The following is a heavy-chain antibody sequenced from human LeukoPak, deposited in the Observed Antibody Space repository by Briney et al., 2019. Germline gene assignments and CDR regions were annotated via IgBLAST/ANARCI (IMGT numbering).Heavy chain of an antibody. CDR3: AREGTYYYGSGDPYYFDY. V-gene: IGHV4-30-4*01. CDR1: GGSISSGDYY. J-gene: IGHJ4*02. CDR2: IYYSGST. Sequence: SETLSLTCTVSGGSISSGDYYWSWIRQPPGKGLEWIGYIYYSGSTYYNPSLKSRVTISVDTSKNQFSLKLSSVTAADTAVYYCAREGTYYYGSGDPYYFDYWGQGTLVTVSS. D-gene: IGHD3-10*01.